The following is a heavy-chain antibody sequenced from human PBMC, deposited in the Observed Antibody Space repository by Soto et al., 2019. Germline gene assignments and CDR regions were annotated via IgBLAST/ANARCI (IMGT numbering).Heavy chain of an antibody. D-gene: IGHD3-22*01. CDR3: ATAVYYYDSSGYSS. Sequence: ASVKVSCKVSGYTLTELSMHRVRQAPGKGLEWMGGFDPEDGETIYAQKFQGRVTMTEDTSTDTAYMELSSLRSEDTAVYYCATAVYYYDSSGYSSWGQGTLVTVSS. CDR2: FDPEDGET. CDR1: GYTLTELS. J-gene: IGHJ4*02. V-gene: IGHV1-24*01.